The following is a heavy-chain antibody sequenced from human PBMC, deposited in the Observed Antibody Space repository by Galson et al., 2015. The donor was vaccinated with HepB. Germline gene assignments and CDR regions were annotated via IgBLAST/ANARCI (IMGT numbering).Heavy chain of an antibody. V-gene: IGHV3-72*01. CDR3: ARGPYCSGGACPGPFDI. CDR2: SRSRGHSYST. CDR1: GFTVSDHY. D-gene: IGHD2-15*01. Sequence: SLRLSCAASGFTVSDHYMDWVRQAPGKGLEWVGRSRSRGHSYSTKYAASVQGRFTVSRDDSKTSVYLQMNSLKIEDTAVYYCARGPYCSGGACPGPFDIWGQGTRVIVSS. J-gene: IGHJ3*02.